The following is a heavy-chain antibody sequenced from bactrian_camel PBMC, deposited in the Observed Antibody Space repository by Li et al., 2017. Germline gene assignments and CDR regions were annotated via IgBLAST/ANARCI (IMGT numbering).Heavy chain of an antibody. Sequence: DVQLVESGGGLVQPGGSLRLSCAASGFTFSNYAMNWVRQLPEKGLEWVAGINSGGGATLYSPSVEGRFTISRDNVKNTLYLQLDSLNTEDTAMYYCAKDPKMYGGSWLSPDTDHWGQGTQVTVS. CDR3: AKDPKMYGGSWLSPDTDH. CDR1: GFTFSNYA. V-gene: IGHV3S42*01. D-gene: IGHD6*01. CDR2: INSGGGAT. J-gene: IGHJ4*01.